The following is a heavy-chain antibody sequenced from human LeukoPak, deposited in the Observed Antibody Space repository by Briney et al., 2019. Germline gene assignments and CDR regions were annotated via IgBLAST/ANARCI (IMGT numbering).Heavy chain of an antibody. V-gene: IGHV3-33*06. D-gene: IGHD3-22*01. Sequence: PGGSLRLSCAVSGLDFSSYGMHWVRQAPGKGLEWVAVIWYDGSNKYYADSVKGRFTISRDNSKNTLYLQMNGLRAEDTAVYYCAKGEYYDSSGYPPDYWGQGTLVTVSS. CDR1: GLDFSSYG. CDR3: AKGEYYDSSGYPPDY. J-gene: IGHJ4*02. CDR2: IWYDGSNK.